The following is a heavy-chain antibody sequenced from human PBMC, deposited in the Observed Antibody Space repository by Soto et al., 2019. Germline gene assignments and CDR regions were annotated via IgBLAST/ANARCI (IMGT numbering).Heavy chain of an antibody. Sequence: LSLTCTVSGGSISSYYWSWIRQPAWKGLEWIGRIYTSGSTNYNPSLKSRVTMSVDTSKNQFSLKLSSVTAADTAVYYCARGTLTGYFPRYNWFDPWGQGTLVTVSS. J-gene: IGHJ5*02. V-gene: IGHV4-4*07. CDR3: ARGTLTGYFPRYNWFDP. D-gene: IGHD3-9*01. CDR2: IYTSGST. CDR1: GGSISSYY.